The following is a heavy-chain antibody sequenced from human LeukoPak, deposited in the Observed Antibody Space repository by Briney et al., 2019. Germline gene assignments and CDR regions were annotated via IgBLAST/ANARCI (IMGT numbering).Heavy chain of an antibody. CDR3: FAAVAVRDY. CDR1: GFTFSSYA. CDR2: ISYDGSNK. D-gene: IGHD6-19*01. Sequence: GGSLRLSCAASGFTFSSYAMHWVRQAPGKGLEWVAVISYDGSNKYYADSVEGRFTISRDNSKNTLYLQMNSLRAEDTAVYYCFAAVAVRDYWGQGALVTVSS. V-gene: IGHV3-30-3*01. J-gene: IGHJ4*02.